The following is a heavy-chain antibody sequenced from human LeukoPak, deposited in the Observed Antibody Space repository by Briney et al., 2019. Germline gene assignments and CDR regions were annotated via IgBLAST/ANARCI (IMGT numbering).Heavy chain of an antibody. J-gene: IGHJ5*02. D-gene: IGHD6-19*01. CDR2: INHSGST. V-gene: IGHV4-34*01. CDR3: ARVGDSSGRYNWFDP. Sequence: PETLSLTCAVYGGSFSGYYWSWIRQPPGKGLEWIGEINHSGSTNYNPSLKSRVTISVDTSKNKFSLQLSSVPAADPAVYYCARVGDSSGRYNWFDPWGQGTLVTVSS. CDR1: GGSFSGYY.